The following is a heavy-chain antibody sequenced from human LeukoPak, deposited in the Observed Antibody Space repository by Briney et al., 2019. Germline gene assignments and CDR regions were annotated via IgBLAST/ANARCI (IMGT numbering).Heavy chain of an antibody. CDR2: MNPNSGNT. D-gene: IGHD4-11*01. V-gene: IGHV1-8*01. J-gene: IGHJ6*02. Sequence: ASVKVSCKASGYTFTSYDINWVRQATGQGLEWMGWMNPNSGNTGYAQKFQGRVTMTRNTSISTAYMELSSLRSEDTAVYYCAYDYSYHYGMDVWGQGTTVTVSS. CDR1: GYTFTSYD. CDR3: AYDYSYHYGMDV.